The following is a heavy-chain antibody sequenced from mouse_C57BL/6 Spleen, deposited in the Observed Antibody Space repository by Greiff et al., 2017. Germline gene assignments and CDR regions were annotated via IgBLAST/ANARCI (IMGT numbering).Heavy chain of an antibody. Sequence: QVQLQQPGAELVKPGASVKLSCKASGYTFTSYWMQWVKQRPGQGLEWIGEIDPADSYTNYNQKFKGKATLTVDTSASTAYMQLSSLTSEDSAVYYCASSEYYYGSSLDYWGQGTTLTVSS. D-gene: IGHD1-1*01. V-gene: IGHV1-50*01. J-gene: IGHJ2*01. CDR3: ASSEYYYGSSLDY. CDR2: IDPADSYT. CDR1: GYTFTSYW.